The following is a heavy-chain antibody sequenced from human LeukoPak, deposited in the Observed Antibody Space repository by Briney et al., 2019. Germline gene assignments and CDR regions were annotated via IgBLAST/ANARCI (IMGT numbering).Heavy chain of an antibody. CDR3: AKGLPLDY. CDR2: ISWNSGSI. Sequence: GGSLRLSCAASGFTFDDYAMHWVRQAPGKGLEWVSGISWNSGSIGYADSVKGRFTISRDSAKNSLYLQMNSLRAEDTALYYCAKGLPLDYWGQGTLVTVSS. J-gene: IGHJ4*02. V-gene: IGHV3-9*01. CDR1: GFTFDDYA.